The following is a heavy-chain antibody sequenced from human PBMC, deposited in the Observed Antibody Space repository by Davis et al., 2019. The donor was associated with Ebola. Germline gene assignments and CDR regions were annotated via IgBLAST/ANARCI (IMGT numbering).Heavy chain of an antibody. V-gene: IGHV3-30*02. D-gene: IGHD4-23*01. Sequence: GESLKISCAASGFTFSSYGMHWVRQAPGKGLEWVAFIRYDGSNKYYADSVKGRFTISRDNSKNTLYLQMNSLRAEDTAVYYCAKGRGNGHYFDYWGQGTLVTVSS. CDR1: GFTFSSYG. CDR3: AKGRGNGHYFDY. CDR2: IRYDGSNK. J-gene: IGHJ4*02.